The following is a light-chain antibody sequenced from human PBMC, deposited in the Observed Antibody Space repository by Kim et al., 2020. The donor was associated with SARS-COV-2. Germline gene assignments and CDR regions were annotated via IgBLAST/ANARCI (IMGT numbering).Light chain of an antibody. Sequence: DIVLTQSPATLSLSPGERATISCRAGQSVSSYLAWYQQKPGQAPRLLIYDASNRATGIPARFSGSGSGTDFTLTISSLEPEDFAVYYCQQRSNWPPRMYTFGKGTKLEIK. J-gene: IGKJ2*01. CDR1: QSVSSY. CDR2: DAS. V-gene: IGKV3-11*01. CDR3: QQRSNWPPRMYT.